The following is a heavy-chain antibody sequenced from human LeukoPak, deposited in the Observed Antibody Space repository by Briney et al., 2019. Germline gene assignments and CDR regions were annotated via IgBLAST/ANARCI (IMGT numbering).Heavy chain of an antibody. Sequence: SETLSLTCTVSGGSISSSSYYWGCIRQPPGKGLEWIGYTYYSGSTYYNPSLKSRVTISVDTSKNQFSLKLSSVTAADTAVYYCARSSSYDSSGYYFDYWGQGTLVTVSS. CDR1: GGSISSSSYY. CDR2: TYYSGST. D-gene: IGHD3-22*01. V-gene: IGHV4-31*03. J-gene: IGHJ4*02. CDR3: ARSSSYDSSGYYFDY.